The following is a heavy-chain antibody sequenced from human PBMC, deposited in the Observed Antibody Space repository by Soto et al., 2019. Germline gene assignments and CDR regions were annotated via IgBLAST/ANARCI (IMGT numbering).Heavy chain of an antibody. D-gene: IGHD1-26*01. Sequence: EVQLVESGGGLVQPGGSLKLSCVASGYTFSDSAMHWVRQASGKGREWVGRIRSKANNYATVYAASVKGRFTISRDDSKNTVYLQMNSRKTEDTAVYYCARLWSAREPNFDSWCQGTQVSVSS. CDR2: IRSKANNYAT. CDR1: GYTFSDSA. CDR3: ARLWSAREPNFDS. J-gene: IGHJ4*02. V-gene: IGHV3-73*02.